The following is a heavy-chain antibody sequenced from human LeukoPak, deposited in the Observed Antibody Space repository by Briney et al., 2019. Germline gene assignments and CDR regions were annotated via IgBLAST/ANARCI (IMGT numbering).Heavy chain of an antibody. CDR1: GFAFSNYA. V-gene: IGHV3-23*01. CDR2: LSGGGDSR. D-gene: IGHD3-10*01. CDR3: AGGWFGEDYYFDY. Sequence: GGSLRLSCAASGFAFSNYAMSWVRQAPGKGLEWVSSLSGGGDSRYYADSVMGRFTISRDNSKNTLYLQMNSLRAEDTAVYYCAGGWFGEDYYFDYWGQGTLVTVSS. J-gene: IGHJ4*02.